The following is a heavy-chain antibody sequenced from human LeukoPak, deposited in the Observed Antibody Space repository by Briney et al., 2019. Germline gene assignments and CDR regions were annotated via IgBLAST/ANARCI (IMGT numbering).Heavy chain of an antibody. Sequence: GGSLRLSCAASGFTFSSYAMSWVRQAPGKGLEWVSAISGSGGSTYYADSVKGRFTISRDNSKNTLYLQMNSLRAEDTAVYYCAKEGGSSSWYGRYYYYYGMDVWGQGTTVTVSS. V-gene: IGHV3-23*01. J-gene: IGHJ6*02. CDR1: GFTFSSYA. D-gene: IGHD6-13*01. CDR2: ISGSGGST. CDR3: AKEGGSSSWYGRYYYYYGMDV.